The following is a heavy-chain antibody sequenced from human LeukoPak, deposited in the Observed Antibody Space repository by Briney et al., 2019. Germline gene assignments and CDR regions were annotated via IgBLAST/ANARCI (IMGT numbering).Heavy chain of an antibody. J-gene: IGHJ4*02. V-gene: IGHV3-48*02. CDR3: ARGDPSGSYSFDY. CDR2: ISSSSSTI. Sequence: PGGSLRLSCAASGFTFSSYSMNWVRQAPGKGLEWVSYISSSSSTIYYADSVKGRFTISRDNAKNSLYLQVNSLRDEDTAVYYCARGDPSGSYSFDYWGQGTLVTVSS. CDR1: GFTFSSYS. D-gene: IGHD1-26*01.